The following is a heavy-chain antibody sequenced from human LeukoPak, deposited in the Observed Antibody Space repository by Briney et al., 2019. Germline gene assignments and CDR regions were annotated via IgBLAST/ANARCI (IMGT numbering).Heavy chain of an antibody. CDR2: ISAYNGNT. D-gene: IGHD3-10*01. Sequence: GASVKVSCKASGYTFTSYGISWVRQAPGQGLEWMRWISAYNGNTNYAQKLQGRVTMTTDTSTSTAYMELRSLRSDDTAVYYCARDPRYGSGSYTANDYWGQGTLVTVSS. CDR1: GYTFTSYG. V-gene: IGHV1-18*01. J-gene: IGHJ4*02. CDR3: ARDPRYGSGSYTANDY.